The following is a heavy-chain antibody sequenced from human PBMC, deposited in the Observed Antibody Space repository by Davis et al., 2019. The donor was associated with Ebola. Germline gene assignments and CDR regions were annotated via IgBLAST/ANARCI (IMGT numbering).Heavy chain of an antibody. Sequence: GESLKISCAASGFTFSSYSMNWVRQAPGKGLEWVSSISSSSSYIYYADSVKGRFTISRDNAKNSLYLQMNSLRAEDTALYYCATSGSYWFDYWGQGTLVTVSS. CDR3: ATSGSYWFDY. CDR2: ISSSSSYI. D-gene: IGHD1-26*01. V-gene: IGHV3-21*04. CDR1: GFTFSSYS. J-gene: IGHJ4*02.